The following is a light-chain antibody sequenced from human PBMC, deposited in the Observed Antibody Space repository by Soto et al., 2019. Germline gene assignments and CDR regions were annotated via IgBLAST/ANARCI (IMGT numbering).Light chain of an antibody. V-gene: IGKV1-33*01. Sequence: DIQMTQSPSSLSASVGDRVTITCQASQDISNYLNCYQQKPGKAPKLLIYDASNLETGVPSRFSGSGSGTDFTFTISSLQPDDFATYFCQQSYDYPLTFGGGTKVDIK. J-gene: IGKJ4*01. CDR1: QDISNY. CDR2: DAS. CDR3: QQSYDYPLT.